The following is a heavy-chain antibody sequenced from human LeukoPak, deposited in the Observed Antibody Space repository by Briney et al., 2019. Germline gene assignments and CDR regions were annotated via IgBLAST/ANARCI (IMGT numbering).Heavy chain of an antibody. Sequence: GESLKISCKGSGYSFTSYWIGWVRQMPGKGLEWMGIIYPGDSDTRYSPSFQGQVTISADKSISTAYLQSSSLKASDTAMYYCARRARDIVVVVAARAHAFDIWGQGTMVTVSS. CDR1: GYSFTSYW. D-gene: IGHD2-15*01. J-gene: IGHJ3*02. V-gene: IGHV5-51*01. CDR3: ARRARDIVVVVAARAHAFDI. CDR2: IYPGDSDT.